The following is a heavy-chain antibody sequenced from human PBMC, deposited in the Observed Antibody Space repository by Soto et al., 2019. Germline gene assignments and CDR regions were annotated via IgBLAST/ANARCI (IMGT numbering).Heavy chain of an antibody. CDR1: GGIFSSYA. Sequence: QVQLVQSGAEVKKPGSSVKVSCKASGGIFSSYAISWLRQAPGQGLEWMGAVIPILRQAYYAQDFQDRVSITAEESTGTTYLGLSRLRSDDTAVYFCARVGGIGAPPGTDYWGQGTLVTVSS. CDR3: ARVGGIGAPPGTDY. V-gene: IGHV1-69*01. CDR2: VIPILRQA. D-gene: IGHD6-6*01. J-gene: IGHJ4*02.